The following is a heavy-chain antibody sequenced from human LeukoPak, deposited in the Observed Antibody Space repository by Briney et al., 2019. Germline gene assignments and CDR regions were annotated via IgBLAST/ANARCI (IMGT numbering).Heavy chain of an antibody. V-gene: IGHV3-48*01. Sequence: GGSLRLSCAASGFTFSTYSMNWVRQAPGKGLEWVSYISSSSSTIYYADSVKGRFTISRDNAKNSLYLQMNSLRTEDTAVHYCGRIAINANNGMDVWGQGTTVTVSS. CDR1: GFTFSTYS. CDR2: ISSSSSTI. J-gene: IGHJ6*02. D-gene: IGHD1/OR15-1a*01. CDR3: GRIAINANNGMDV.